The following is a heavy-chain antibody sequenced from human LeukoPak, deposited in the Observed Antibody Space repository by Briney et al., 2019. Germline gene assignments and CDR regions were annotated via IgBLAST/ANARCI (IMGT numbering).Heavy chain of an antibody. CDR1: GYTFTGYY. Sequence: ASVKVSCKASGYTFTGYYMHWVRQAPGQGLEWMGWINPNSGGTNYAQKFQGRVTMTRNTSISTAYMELSSLRSEDTAVYYCASSITMVRGVLYYGMDVWGQGTTVTVSS. V-gene: IGHV1-2*02. CDR2: INPNSGGT. J-gene: IGHJ6*02. CDR3: ASSITMVRGVLYYGMDV. D-gene: IGHD3-10*01.